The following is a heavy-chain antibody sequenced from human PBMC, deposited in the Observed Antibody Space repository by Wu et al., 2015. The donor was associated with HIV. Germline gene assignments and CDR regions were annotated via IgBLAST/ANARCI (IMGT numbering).Heavy chain of an antibody. CDR1: GYTFTSYD. CDR3: ASYYGPESSFDS. CDR2: MNPNSGNT. Sequence: QVQLVQSGAEVKKPGASVKVSCKASGYTFTSYDVNWFRQAPGQGLEWMGWMNPNSGNTGYAQQFQGRVTMTRNTSMNTAYMDLSSLRFEDTAVYYCASYYGPESSFDSWGQGTLVTVSS. J-gene: IGHJ4*02. D-gene: IGHD3-10*01. V-gene: IGHV1-8*02.